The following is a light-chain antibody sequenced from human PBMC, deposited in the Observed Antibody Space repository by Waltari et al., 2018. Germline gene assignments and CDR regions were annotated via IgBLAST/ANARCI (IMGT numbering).Light chain of an antibody. CDR2: EVS. CDR3: YSYAGGSV. J-gene: IGLJ1*01. CDR1: SRDVGSSNL. V-gene: IGLV2-23*02. Sequence: QSALTQPASVSGSPGPSITISCTGSSRDVGSSNLVSWYLQHPGKAPKLIIYEVSKRPSGVSNRFSGSKSGNTASLTISGLHAEDEADYYCYSYAGGSVFGTGTKVTVL.